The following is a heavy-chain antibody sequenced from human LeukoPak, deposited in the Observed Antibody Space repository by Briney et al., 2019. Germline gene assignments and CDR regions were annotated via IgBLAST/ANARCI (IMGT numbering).Heavy chain of an antibody. J-gene: IGHJ5*02. CDR2: ISAYNGNT. V-gene: IGHV1-18*01. CDR3: ARDLRVVAGP. D-gene: IGHD2-15*01. CDR1: GYTFSSHA. Sequence: ASVKVSCKAFGYTFSSHAMNWVRQAPGQGLEWMGWISAYNGNTNYAQKLQGRVTMTTDTSTSTAYMELRSLRSDDTAVYYCARDLRVVAGPWGQGTLVTVSS.